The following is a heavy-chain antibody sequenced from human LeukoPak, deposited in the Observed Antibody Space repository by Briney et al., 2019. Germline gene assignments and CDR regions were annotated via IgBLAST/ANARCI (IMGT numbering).Heavy chain of an antibody. V-gene: IGHV1-18*01. CDR3: ARSTDCSSTSCYDGFLYYFDY. CDR1: GYTFTSYG. CDR2: ISAYNGNT. Sequence: ASVKVSCKASGYTFTSYGISWVRQAPGQGLEWMGWISAYNGNTNYAQKLQGRVTMTTDTSTSTAYMELRSLRSDDTAVYYCARSTDCSSTSCYDGFLYYFDYWGQGTLVTVSS. D-gene: IGHD2-2*01. J-gene: IGHJ4*02.